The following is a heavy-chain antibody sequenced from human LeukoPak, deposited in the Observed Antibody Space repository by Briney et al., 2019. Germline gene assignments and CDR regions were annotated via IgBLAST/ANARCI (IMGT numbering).Heavy chain of an antibody. CDR1: GYTFTGYY. D-gene: IGHD6-6*01. Sequence: ASVKVSCKTSGYTFTGYYMHWVRQAPGQGLEWMGSVDPNTGDTNYPQNFQGRVTMTRDTSISTAYMELSSLRYDDTAVYYCARGGWGSSPYFDYWGQGTPVTVSS. J-gene: IGHJ4*02. CDR3: ARGGWGSSPYFDY. CDR2: VDPNTGDT. V-gene: IGHV1-2*02.